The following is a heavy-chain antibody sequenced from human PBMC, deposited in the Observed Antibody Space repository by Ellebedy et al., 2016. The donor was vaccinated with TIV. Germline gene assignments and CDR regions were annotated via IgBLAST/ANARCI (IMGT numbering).Heavy chain of an antibody. Sequence: GESLKISCAASGFTFSNYWMTWVRQAPGKGLEWVANIKQDGSEIYYVDSVKGRFAISRDNAKNSLYLQMNSLRDEDTALYYCAGGGGFLFDIWGQGTMVTVSS. V-gene: IGHV3-7*04. CDR1: GFTFSNYW. CDR2: IKQDGSEI. D-gene: IGHD4-23*01. J-gene: IGHJ3*02. CDR3: AGGGGFLFDI.